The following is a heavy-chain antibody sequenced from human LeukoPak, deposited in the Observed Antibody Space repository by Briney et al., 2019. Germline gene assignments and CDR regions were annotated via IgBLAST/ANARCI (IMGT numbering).Heavy chain of an antibody. CDR3: ARQTIYDRHADAFDI. CDR2: IYPGDSDT. D-gene: IGHD5/OR15-5a*01. Sequence: GESLKISCKGSGYSFTSYWIGWVRQMPGKGLEWMGIIYPGDSDTRYSPSFQGQVTISADKSISTAYLQWSSLKASDTAMYYCARQTIYDRHADAFDIWGQGTMVTVSS. J-gene: IGHJ3*02. CDR1: GYSFTSYW. V-gene: IGHV5-51*01.